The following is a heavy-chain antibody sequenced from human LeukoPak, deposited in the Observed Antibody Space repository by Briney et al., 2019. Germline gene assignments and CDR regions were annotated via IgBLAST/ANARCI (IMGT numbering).Heavy chain of an antibody. CDR2: ISSSSSTI. CDR3: ARDRYDFWSGYLGSHLYYGMDV. Sequence: GGSLRLSCAASGFTFSSYSMNWVRQAPGKGLEWVSYISSSSSTIYYADSVEGRFTISRDNAKNSLYLQMNSLRAEDTAVYYCARDRYDFWSGYLGSHLYYGMDVWGQGTTVTVSS. V-gene: IGHV3-48*01. CDR1: GFTFSSYS. J-gene: IGHJ6*02. D-gene: IGHD3-3*01.